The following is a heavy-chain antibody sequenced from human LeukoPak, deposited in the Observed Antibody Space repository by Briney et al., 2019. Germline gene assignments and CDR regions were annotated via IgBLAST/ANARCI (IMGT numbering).Heavy chain of an antibody. J-gene: IGHJ6*03. V-gene: IGHV4-61*02. CDR1: GGSISSGSYY. CDR2: IYTSGTT. CDR3: ARASVLLSMDV. D-gene: IGHD3-10*01. Sequence: SQTLSLTCTVSGGSISSGSYYWSWIRQPAGKGLEWIGRIYTSGTTNYNPPLKSRVTISVDTSKNQFSLKLSSVTAADTAVYYCARASVLLSMDVWGEGTTVTISS.